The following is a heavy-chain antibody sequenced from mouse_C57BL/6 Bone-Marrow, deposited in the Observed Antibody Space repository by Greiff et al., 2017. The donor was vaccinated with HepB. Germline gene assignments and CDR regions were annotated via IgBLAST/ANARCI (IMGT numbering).Heavy chain of an antibody. Sequence: EVQGVESGEGLVKPGGSLKLSCAASGFTFSSYAMSWVRQTPEKRLEWVAYISSGGDYIYYADTVKGRFTISRDNARNTLYLQMISLKSEDTAMYYCTRDQGYGPNYYAMDYWGQGTSVTVSS. J-gene: IGHJ4*01. V-gene: IGHV5-9-1*02. CDR1: GFTFSSYA. D-gene: IGHD1-1*02. CDR3: TRDQGYGPNYYAMDY. CDR2: ISSGGDYI.